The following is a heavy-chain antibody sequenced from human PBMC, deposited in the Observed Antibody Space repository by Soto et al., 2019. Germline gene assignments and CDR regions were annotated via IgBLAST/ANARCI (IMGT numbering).Heavy chain of an antibody. CDR2: IYYSGNT. Sequence: SETLSLTCTVSGGSISSGGYYWSWIRQHPGKGLEWIGYIYYSGNTYYNPSLKSRVTISVDTSKNQFSLKLSSVTAADTAVYFWARLRGLATIFYYYVMDVWGKGTRVTV. D-gene: IGHD5-12*01. V-gene: IGHV4-31*03. J-gene: IGHJ6*04. CDR3: ARLRGLATIFYYYVMDV. CDR1: GGSISSGGYY.